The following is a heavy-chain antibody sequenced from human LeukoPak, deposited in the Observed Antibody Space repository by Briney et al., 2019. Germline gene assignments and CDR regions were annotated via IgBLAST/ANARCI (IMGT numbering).Heavy chain of an antibody. D-gene: IGHD6-13*01. CDR3: AKDMAFGIAAAGIYFQH. CDR2: ISSSSSTI. J-gene: IGHJ1*01. V-gene: IGHV3-48*04. CDR1: GFTFSSYS. Sequence: GGSLRLSCAASGFTFSSYSMNWVRQAPGKGLEWVSYISSSSSTIYYADSVKGRFTISRDNAKNSLYLQMNSLRAEDTALYYCAKDMAFGIAAAGIYFQHWGQGTLVTVSS.